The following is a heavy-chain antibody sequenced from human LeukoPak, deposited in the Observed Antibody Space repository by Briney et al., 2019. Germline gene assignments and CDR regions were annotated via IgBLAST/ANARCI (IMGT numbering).Heavy chain of an antibody. Sequence: PGGSLRLSCAASGFTFSSYGMHWVRQAPGQGLEWVAVISYDGSNKYYADSVKGRFTISRDNSKNTLYLQMISLRAEDTAVYYCAKIGGNVRANYLDYWGQGTLVTVSS. CDR3: AKIGGNVRANYLDY. D-gene: IGHD1-1*01. CDR1: GFTFSSYG. J-gene: IGHJ4*02. CDR2: ISYDGSNK. V-gene: IGHV3-30*18.